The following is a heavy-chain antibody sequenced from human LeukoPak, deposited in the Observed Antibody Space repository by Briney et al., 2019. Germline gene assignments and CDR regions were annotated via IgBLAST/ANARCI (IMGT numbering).Heavy chain of an antibody. V-gene: IGHV3-11*01. D-gene: IGHD3-3*01. CDR3: ARDRCDIWSGKYYYYGMDV. CDR1: GFTFSDYY. Sequence: PGGSPRLSCAASGFTFSDYYMSWIRQAPGKGLEWVSYISSSGSTIYYADSVKGRFTISRDNAKNSLYLQMNSLRAEDTAVYYCARDRCDIWSGKYYYYGMDVWGQGTTVTVSS. CDR2: ISSSGSTI. J-gene: IGHJ6*02.